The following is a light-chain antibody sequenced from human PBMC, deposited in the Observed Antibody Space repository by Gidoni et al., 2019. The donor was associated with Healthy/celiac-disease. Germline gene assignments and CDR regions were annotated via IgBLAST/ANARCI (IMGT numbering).Light chain of an antibody. CDR3: QQYYSTRT. CDR1: QSGLYSSNNKNY. CDR2: WAS. J-gene: IGKJ1*01. V-gene: IGKV4-1*01. Sequence: DIVMTQSPDSLAVSLGERATINCKSSQSGLYSSNNKNYLAWYQQKPGQPPKLLIYWASTREAGVPDRFSGSGSGTDFTLTISSLQAEDVAVYYCQQYYSTRTFGQRKKVEIK.